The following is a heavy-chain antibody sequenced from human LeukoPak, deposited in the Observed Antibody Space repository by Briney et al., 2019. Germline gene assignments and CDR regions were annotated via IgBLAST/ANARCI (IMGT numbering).Heavy chain of an antibody. Sequence: GGSLRLSCAASGFTFSSYAMSWVRQAPGKGLEWVSAISGSGGSTYYADSVKGRFTISRDNSKNTLYLQMNSLRAEDTAVYYCNRMVRGVTVGWFDPWGQGTLVTVSS. CDR2: ISGSGGST. CDR3: NRMVRGVTVGWFDP. CDR1: GFTFSSYA. D-gene: IGHD3-10*01. J-gene: IGHJ5*02. V-gene: IGHV3-23*01.